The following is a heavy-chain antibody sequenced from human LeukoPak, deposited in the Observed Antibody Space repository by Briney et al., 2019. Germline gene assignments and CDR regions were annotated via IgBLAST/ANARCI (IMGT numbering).Heavy chain of an antibody. CDR1: GGSISSYY. V-gene: IGHV4-59*08. CDR3: ARVSRCSGGSCYKFDY. D-gene: IGHD2-15*01. J-gene: IGHJ4*02. Sequence: SETLSLTCTVSGGSISSYYWSWIRQPPGKGLEWIGYIYYSGSTNYNPSLKSRVTISVDTSKNQFSLKLTSVTAADTAVYYCARVSRCSGGSCYKFDYWGQGTLVTVSS. CDR2: IYYSGST.